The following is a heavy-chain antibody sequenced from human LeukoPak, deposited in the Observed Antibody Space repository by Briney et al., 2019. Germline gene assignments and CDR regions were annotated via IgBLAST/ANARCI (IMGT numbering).Heavy chain of an antibody. D-gene: IGHD2-2*01. J-gene: IGHJ6*02. CDR1: GFTFRSYW. CDR3: ARDWRYCSSSSCLAMDV. Sequence: GGSLRLSCAASGFTFRSYWMSWVRQAPGKGLEWVANIKRDGSEKYYVDSVKGRFIIPRDNAKNSLYLEMNSLRAEDTAVYYCARDWRYCSSSSCLAMDVWGQGTTVTVSS. CDR2: IKRDGSEK. V-gene: IGHV3-7*01.